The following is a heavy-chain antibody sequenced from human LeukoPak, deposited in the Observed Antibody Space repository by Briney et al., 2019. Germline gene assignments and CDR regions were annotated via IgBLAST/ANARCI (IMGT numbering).Heavy chain of an antibody. CDR3: ARGNILSGYCFGF. D-gene: IGHD3-9*01. CDR2: VHYTGGT. CDR1: GGSIRGYY. Sequence: SETLSLTCAFYGGSIRGYYWSWIRQPPGKGLEWVGEVHYTGGTSYNPSLKSRASILIDTSKNQLSLKLSSVTGPDTAVYYCARGNILSGYCFGFWGQGALVTVSS. J-gene: IGHJ4*02. V-gene: IGHV4-34*01.